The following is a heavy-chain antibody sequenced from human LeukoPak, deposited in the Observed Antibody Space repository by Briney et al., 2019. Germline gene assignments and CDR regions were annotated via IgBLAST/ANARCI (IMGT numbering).Heavy chain of an antibody. CDR1: GYSISGGLY. V-gene: IGHV4-38-2*02. J-gene: IGHJ4*02. CDR2: MYHSGNT. Sequence: PSETLSLTCTVSGYSISGGLYWGWIRQAPGEGLEWIGSMYHSGNTYLNPSLKSRVTISVDTSKNQFSLKLKSVTAEDTAVYFCARVLHYTTMRGVDHYFDYWGQGVLVTVSS. CDR3: ARVLHYTTMRGVDHYFDY. D-gene: IGHD3-22*01.